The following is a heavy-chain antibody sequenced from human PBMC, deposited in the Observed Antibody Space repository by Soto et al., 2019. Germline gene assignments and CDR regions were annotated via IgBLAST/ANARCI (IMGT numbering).Heavy chain of an antibody. CDR1: GFTFSSYS. J-gene: IGHJ4*02. Sequence: EVQLVESGGGLVKPGGSLRLSCAASGFTFSSYSMNWVRQAPGKGLEWVSSISSSSSYIYYADSVKGRFTISRDNAQNSLYLQMNSLRAEDTAVYYCASHPRDSSGYWYYFYYWGQGTLVTVSS. D-gene: IGHD3-22*01. V-gene: IGHV3-21*01. CDR3: ASHPRDSSGYWYYFYY. CDR2: ISSSSSYI.